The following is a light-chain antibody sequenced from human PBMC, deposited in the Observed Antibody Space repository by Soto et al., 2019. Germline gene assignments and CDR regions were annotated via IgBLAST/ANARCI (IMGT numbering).Light chain of an antibody. CDR2: DTS. CDR1: TGAVTSGHY. CDR3: LLSYSGDMM. V-gene: IGLV7-46*01. Sequence: QAVVTQEPSLTVSPGGTVTLTCGSSTGAVTSGHYPYWFQQKPGQAPRTLIYDTSNKHSWTPARFLGSLLGGKAALTLSGAQPYDEAEYYCLLSYSGDMMFGGGTKVTVL. J-gene: IGLJ3*02.